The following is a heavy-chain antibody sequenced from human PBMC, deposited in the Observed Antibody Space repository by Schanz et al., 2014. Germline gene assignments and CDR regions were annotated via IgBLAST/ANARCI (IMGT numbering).Heavy chain of an antibody. D-gene: IGHD4-17*01. CDR3: ATGYGDSPTDF. CDR2: IIPVLNIA. V-gene: IGHV1-69*04. J-gene: IGHJ4*02. Sequence: QVQVVQSGAEVKKPGSSVKVSCKASGGTFSSYTISWMRQAPGQGLEWMGKIIPVLNIATYAQRFQGRVSITADTSTSTAYMELSSLRSEDTAVYYCATGYGDSPTDFWGQGTLVTVSS. CDR1: GGTFSSYT.